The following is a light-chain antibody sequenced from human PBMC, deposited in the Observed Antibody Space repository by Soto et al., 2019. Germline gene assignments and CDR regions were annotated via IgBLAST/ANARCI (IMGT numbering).Light chain of an antibody. V-gene: IGKV2-24*01. J-gene: IGKJ1*01. CDR3: VHFSHAPRK. CDR1: QSLVYSDGNTY. CDR2: QIA. Sequence: DVVMTQTPLSSPVTLGQPASISCRSCQSLVYSDGNTYLSRLQQRPGQPPRLLINQIAHRFPGVPDRFIGSGAGADFTLKISRGEPEHVGLYFCVHFSHAPRKCGQGTQVPIK.